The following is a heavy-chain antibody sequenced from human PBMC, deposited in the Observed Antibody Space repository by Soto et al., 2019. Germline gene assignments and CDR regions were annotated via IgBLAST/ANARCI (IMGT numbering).Heavy chain of an antibody. J-gene: IGHJ6*02. Sequence: GASVKVSCKASGYTFTSYGISWVRQAPGQGLEWMGGIIPISDTTNYAQKFQGRVTITADESTSTAYMELSSLRSEDTAVYYCARSQGSSTSLEIYYYYYYGMDVRGQGTTVTVSS. CDR2: IIPISDTT. D-gene: IGHD2-2*01. V-gene: IGHV1-69*13. CDR1: GYTFTSYG. CDR3: ARSQGSSTSLEIYYYYYYGMDV.